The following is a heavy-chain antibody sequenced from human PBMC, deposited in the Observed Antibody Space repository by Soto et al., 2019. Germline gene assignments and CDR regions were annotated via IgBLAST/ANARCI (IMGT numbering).Heavy chain of an antibody. D-gene: IGHD3-10*01. CDR3: AREVMVRGVIYYYYYMDV. Sequence: QVQLVQSGAEVKKPGSSVKVSCKASGGTFSSYTISWVRQAPGQGLEWMGRIIPILGIANYAQKFQGRVTITADKSTRTAYMELSSLRSEDTAVYYCAREVMVRGVIYYYYYMDVWGKGTTVTVSS. CDR1: GGTFSSYT. V-gene: IGHV1-69*08. J-gene: IGHJ6*03. CDR2: IIPILGIA.